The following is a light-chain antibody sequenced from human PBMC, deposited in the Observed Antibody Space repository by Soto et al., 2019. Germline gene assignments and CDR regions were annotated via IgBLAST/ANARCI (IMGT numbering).Light chain of an antibody. CDR1: QNIKGW. Sequence: DVQMTQSPATLSASIGDRVTITCRAGQNIKGWLAWYQQKPGKAPNLLIYGASTLESGVPSRFSGSGYGTEFTLIISSLQPDDSGTYYCQQYISTLTFGQGTKVEVK. J-gene: IGKJ1*01. CDR2: GAS. V-gene: IGKV1-5*03. CDR3: QQYISTLT.